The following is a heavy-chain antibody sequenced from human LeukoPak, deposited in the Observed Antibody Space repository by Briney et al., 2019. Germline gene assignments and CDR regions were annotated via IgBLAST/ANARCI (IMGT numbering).Heavy chain of an antibody. CDR2: INRDGSER. Sequence: GGSLRLSCAASGFTFSSYWMTWVRQAPGKGLEWVANINRDGSERYYVDSVKGRFTISRDDAKSSLYLQMNSLRAEDTAVYYCARRNAMDVWGQGTTVIVFS. CDR3: ARRNAMDV. CDR1: GFTFSSYW. V-gene: IGHV3-7*03. J-gene: IGHJ6*02.